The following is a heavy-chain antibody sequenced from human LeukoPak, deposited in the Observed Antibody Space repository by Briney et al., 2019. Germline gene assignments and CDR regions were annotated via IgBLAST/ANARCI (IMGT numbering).Heavy chain of an antibody. V-gene: IGHV3-23*01. Sequence: GGSLRLSCAASGFTFSGYGMSWVRQAPGKGLEWVSAISGSGGSTYYADSVKGRFTISRDNSKNTLYLQMNSLRAEDTAVYYCAKDVIITMIVVGFDYWGQGTLVTVSS. CDR3: AKDVIITMIVVGFDY. CDR2: ISGSGGST. CDR1: GFTFSGYG. J-gene: IGHJ4*02. D-gene: IGHD3-22*01.